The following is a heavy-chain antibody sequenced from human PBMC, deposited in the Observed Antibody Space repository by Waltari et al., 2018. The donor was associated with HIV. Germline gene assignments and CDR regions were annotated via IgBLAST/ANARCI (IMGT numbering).Heavy chain of an antibody. CDR1: GFTVGSNH. J-gene: IGHJ4*01. V-gene: IGHV3-66*02. CDR2: IYSSGVS. D-gene: IGHD3-16*01. Sequence: EVRLVESGGALVQPGKSLIISRVASGFTVGSNHMHWVRQIQGKGLECLSVIYSSGVSYYADSVKGRFAISRDTSKNTLYLEMNDLRPDDTALYYCAIYDHLNKNPFDYWGQGTLVTVSS. CDR3: AIYDHLNKNPFDY.